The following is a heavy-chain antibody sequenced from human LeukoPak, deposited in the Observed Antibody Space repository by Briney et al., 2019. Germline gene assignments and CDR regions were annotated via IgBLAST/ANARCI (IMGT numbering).Heavy chain of an antibody. D-gene: IGHD6-19*01. CDR3: ARESAVAGYDNYYYYGMDV. Sequence: PGGSLRLSCAASGFTFSSYAMHWVRHAPGKGLECVSAISSNGGSTYYANSVKGRYTISRDNSKNTLYLQMGSLRAEDMAVYYCARESAVAGYDNYYYYGMDVWGQGTTVTVSS. CDR2: ISSNGGST. V-gene: IGHV3-64*01. CDR1: GFTFSSYA. J-gene: IGHJ6*02.